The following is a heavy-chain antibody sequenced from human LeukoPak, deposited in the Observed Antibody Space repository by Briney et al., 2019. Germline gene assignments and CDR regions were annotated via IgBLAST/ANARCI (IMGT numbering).Heavy chain of an antibody. CDR1: GFTFSTYS. V-gene: IGHV3-21*01. CDR3: ATDGRSSGWYGFDY. Sequence: PGGSLRLSCAASGFTFSTYSMNWVRQALGKGLEWVSSITSPVGRMYYADSLKGRITISRDNARSTLYLQMNSLRAEDTAVYYCATDGRSSGWYGFDYWGQGILVTVSS. CDR2: ITSPVGRM. D-gene: IGHD6-19*01. J-gene: IGHJ4*02.